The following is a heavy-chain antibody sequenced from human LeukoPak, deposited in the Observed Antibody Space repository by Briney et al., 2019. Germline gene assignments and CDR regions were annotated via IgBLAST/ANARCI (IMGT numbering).Heavy chain of an antibody. CDR2: IFPGDSDT. D-gene: IGHD6-19*01. V-gene: IGHV5-51*01. Sequence: GESLKISCKASGYIFTNYWIAWVRQMPGKGLECMGIIFPGDSDTRYSPSFQDQVDISVDKSISTAYLQWSSLKASDTAMYYCATIGVTAQWSSACYSDYWGQGTPVTVSS. CDR1: GYIFTNYW. J-gene: IGHJ4*02. CDR3: ATIGVTAQWSSACYSDY.